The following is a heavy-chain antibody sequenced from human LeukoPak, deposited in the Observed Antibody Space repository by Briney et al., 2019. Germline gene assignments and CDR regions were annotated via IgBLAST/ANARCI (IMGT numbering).Heavy chain of an antibody. CDR2: IYYSGST. CDR3: ARGGVGATFYYYYYMDV. CDR1: GGSISSSSYY. V-gene: IGHV4-39*07. Sequence: PSETLSLTCTVSGGSISSSSYYWGWIRQPPGKGLEWIGSIYYSGSTYYNPSLKSRVTISVDTSKNQFSLKLSSVTAADTAVYYCARGGVGATFYYYYYMDVWGKGTTVTVSS. J-gene: IGHJ6*03. D-gene: IGHD1-26*01.